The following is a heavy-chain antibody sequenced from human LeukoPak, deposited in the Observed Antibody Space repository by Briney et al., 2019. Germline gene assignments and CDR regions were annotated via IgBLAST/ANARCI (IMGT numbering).Heavy chain of an antibody. CDR2: INSDGSST. J-gene: IGHJ3*02. V-gene: IGHV3-74*01. Sequence: GGSLRLSCAASGFTFSSYWMHWVRQAPGKGLVWVSRINSDGSSTSYADSVKGRFTISRDNAKNTLYLQMNSLRAEDTAVYYCARESRYDYVWGSYRYAFDIWGQGTMVTASS. CDR3: ARESRYDYVWGSYRYAFDI. D-gene: IGHD3-16*02. CDR1: GFTFSSYW.